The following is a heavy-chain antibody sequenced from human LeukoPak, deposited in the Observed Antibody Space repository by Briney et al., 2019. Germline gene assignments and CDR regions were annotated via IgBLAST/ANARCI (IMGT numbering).Heavy chain of an antibody. CDR1: GFTFSSYA. J-gene: IGHJ4*02. V-gene: IGHV3-23*01. CDR3: AKGRLWFGEFVDY. Sequence: GGSLRLSCAASGFTFSSYAMSWVRQAPGKGLEWVSAISGSGGSTYYADSEKGRFTISRDNSKNTLYMQMNSLRAEDTAVYYCAKGRLWFGEFVDYWGQGTLVTVSS. D-gene: IGHD3-10*01. CDR2: ISGSGGST.